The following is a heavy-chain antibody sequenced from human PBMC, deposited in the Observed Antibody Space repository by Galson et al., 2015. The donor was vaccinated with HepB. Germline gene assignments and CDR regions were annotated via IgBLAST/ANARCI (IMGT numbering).Heavy chain of an antibody. J-gene: IGHJ4*02. CDR2: IYWDDDK. V-gene: IGHV2-5*02. CDR1: GFSLSTSGVG. Sequence: PALVKPTQPLTLPCTFSGFSLSTSGVGVGWIRQPPGRALEWLALIYWDDDKRYSPSLKSRLTITKDTSKNQVVLTMTNMDPVDTATYYCAHTVSDMVTIQGFDYWGQGTLVTVSS. D-gene: IGHD5-18*01. CDR3: AHTVSDMVTIQGFDY.